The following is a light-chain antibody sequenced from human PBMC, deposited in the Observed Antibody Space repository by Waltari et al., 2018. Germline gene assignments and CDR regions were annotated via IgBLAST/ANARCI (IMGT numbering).Light chain of an antibody. CDR1: QSVSSSY. CDR3: QHYGSSPGFT. Sequence: EIVLTQSPGTLSLSPGARATLSCRASQSVSSSYLAWYQQKPGQAPRLLIYGASSRATGIPDRFSGSGSGTDFTLTISRLEPEDFAVYYCQHYGSSPGFTFGPGTKVDIK. J-gene: IGKJ3*01. CDR2: GAS. V-gene: IGKV3-20*01.